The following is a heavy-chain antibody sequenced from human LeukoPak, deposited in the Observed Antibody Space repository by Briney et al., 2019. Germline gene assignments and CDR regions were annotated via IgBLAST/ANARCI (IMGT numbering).Heavy chain of an antibody. Sequence: GGSLRLSCAASGFTFSSYSMNWVRQAPGKGLEWVSSISSSSSYIYYADSVKGRFTISRDNAKNSLYLQMNSLRAEDTVVYYCAREGAYYYDFYYYYGMDVWGQGTTVTVSS. CDR3: AREGAYYYDFYYYYGMDV. J-gene: IGHJ6*02. V-gene: IGHV3-21*01. CDR1: GFTFSSYS. CDR2: ISSSSSYI. D-gene: IGHD3-22*01.